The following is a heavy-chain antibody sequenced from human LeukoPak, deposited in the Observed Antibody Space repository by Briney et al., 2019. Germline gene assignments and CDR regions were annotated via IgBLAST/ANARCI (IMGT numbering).Heavy chain of an antibody. Sequence: GGSLRLSCAASGFTFSSYEMNWVRQAPGKGLEWVSSISGSGTYIYYADSVKGRFTISRDNTKNSVSLQMSSLRAEDTAVYYCARERGSLAYWGQGTLVTVSS. V-gene: IGHV3-21*01. D-gene: IGHD3-16*01. CDR2: ISGSGTYI. CDR1: GFTFSSYE. J-gene: IGHJ4*02. CDR3: ARERGSLAY.